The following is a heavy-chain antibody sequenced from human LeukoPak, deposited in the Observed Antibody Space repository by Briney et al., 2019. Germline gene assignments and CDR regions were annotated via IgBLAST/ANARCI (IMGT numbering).Heavy chain of an antibody. CDR2: TYYSGST. CDR3: ARGLGRYYFDY. V-gene: IGHV4-61*08. D-gene: IGHD7-27*01. Sequence: ETLSLTCSVSGGSLSSGGYYWSRIRQPPGKGLEWIGYTYYSGSTNYNPSLKSRVTMTVDTSKNQFSLKLSSVTAADTAVYYCARGLGRYYFDYWGQGTLVTVSS. J-gene: IGHJ4*02. CDR1: GGSLSSGGYY.